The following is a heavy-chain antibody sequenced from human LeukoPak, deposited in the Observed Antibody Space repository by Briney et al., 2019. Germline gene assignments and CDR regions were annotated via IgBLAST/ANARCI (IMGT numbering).Heavy chain of an antibody. Sequence: ASVRVSCKASGYTFTSYGISWVRQAPGQGLEWMGWINPNSGGTNYAQKFQGRVTMTRDTSISTAYMELSRLRSDDTAVYYCARDRPVSGYSYGYSGDYWGQGTLVTVSS. CDR2: INPNSGGT. J-gene: IGHJ4*02. V-gene: IGHV1-2*02. CDR3: ARDRPVSGYSYGYSGDY. D-gene: IGHD5-18*01. CDR1: GYTFTSYG.